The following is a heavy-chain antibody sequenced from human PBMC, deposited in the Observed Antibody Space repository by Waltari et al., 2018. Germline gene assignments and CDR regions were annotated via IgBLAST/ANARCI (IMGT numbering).Heavy chain of an antibody. D-gene: IGHD4-17*01. J-gene: IGHJ6*02. V-gene: IGHV4-34*01. CDR3: ARNTAVYYYYGMDV. CDR2: INHSGST. Sequence: QVQLQQWGAGLLKPSETLSLTCAVFGGSFSGYYWSWIRQPPGKGLEWIGEINHSGSTNYNPSLKSRITISVDTSKNQFSLKLSSVTAADTTVYYCARNTAVYYYYGMDVWGQGTTVTVSS. CDR1: GGSFSGYY.